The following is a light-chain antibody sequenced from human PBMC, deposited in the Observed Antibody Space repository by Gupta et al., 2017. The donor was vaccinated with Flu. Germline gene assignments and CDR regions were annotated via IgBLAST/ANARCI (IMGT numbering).Light chain of an antibody. CDR1: TGTVTSSQY. J-gene: IGLJ3*02. Sequence: QAVVTQEPSLTVSPGGSVTLTCASNTGTVTSSQYPYWFQQKPGQAPTTLIYNTYNKNSWTPDRFSGSLLGGKAALTLSGAQPEDEADYYCLLTYGDIAVFGGGTKLTVL. V-gene: IGLV7-46*01. CDR3: LLTYGDIAV. CDR2: NTY.